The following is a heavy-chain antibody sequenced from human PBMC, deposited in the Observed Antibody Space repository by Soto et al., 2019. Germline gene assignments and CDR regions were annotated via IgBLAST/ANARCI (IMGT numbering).Heavy chain of an antibody. CDR1: GGSFSPYY. CDR3: ARGGKSVMFVQGYYFDY. D-gene: IGHD3-10*02. CDR2: ITHSGST. Sequence: QVQLQQWGAGLLKPSETLSLTCGVYGGSFSPYYWSWIRQPPGKGLEWIGEITHSGSTNYNPSLKSRVTISVDTSKNQFSLKFTSVTAADTAVSYCARGGKSVMFVQGYYFDYWGQGTLVTVSS. V-gene: IGHV4-34*02. J-gene: IGHJ4*02.